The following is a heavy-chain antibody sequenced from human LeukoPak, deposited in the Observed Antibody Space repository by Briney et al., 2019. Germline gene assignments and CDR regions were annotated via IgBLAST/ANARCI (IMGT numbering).Heavy chain of an antibody. CDR2: IYYSGST. CDR3: ARVWGDAFDI. V-gene: IGHV4-59*01. D-gene: IGHD3-16*01. Sequence: SETLSLTCTVSGGSISSYYWSWIRQPPGKGLEWIGYIYYSGSTNYNPSLKSRVTISVDTSKNQFSLKLSSVTAADTAVYYCARVWGDAFDIWGKGQWSPSLQ. CDR1: GGSISSYY. J-gene: IGHJ3*02.